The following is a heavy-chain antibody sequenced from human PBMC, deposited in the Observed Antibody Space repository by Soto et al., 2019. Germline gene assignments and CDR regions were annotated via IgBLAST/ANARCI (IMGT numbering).Heavy chain of an antibody. CDR3: AKEPHYYDSSGYTFDI. D-gene: IGHD3-22*01. V-gene: IGHV3-30*18. CDR1: GFTFSSYG. Sequence: GGSLRLSCAASGFTFSSYGMHWVRQAPGKGLEWVAVISYDGSNKYYADSVKGRFTISRDNSKNTLYLQMNSLRAEDTAVYYCAKEPHYYDSSGYTFDIWGQGTMVTVSS. CDR2: ISYDGSNK. J-gene: IGHJ3*02.